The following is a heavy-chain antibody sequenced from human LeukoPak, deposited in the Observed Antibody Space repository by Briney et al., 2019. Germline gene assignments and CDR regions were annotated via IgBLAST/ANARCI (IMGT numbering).Heavy chain of an antibody. Sequence: GGSLRLSCAASGFTFSSYAMSWVRQAPGKWLECVSAISGSGRSTYYAGSVKGRFTISRDNAKNSLYRQMNSLKAEDTAVYYCARDLSFLVVPAPAMDVWGKGTTVTVPS. V-gene: IGHV3-23*01. D-gene: IGHD2-2*01. CDR2: ISGSGRST. J-gene: IGHJ6*03. CDR3: ARDLSFLVVPAPAMDV. CDR1: GFTFSSYA.